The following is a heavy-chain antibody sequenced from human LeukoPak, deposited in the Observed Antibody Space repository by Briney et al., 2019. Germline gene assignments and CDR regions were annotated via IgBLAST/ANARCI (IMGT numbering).Heavy chain of an antibody. CDR1: GGSVSSYY. Sequence: SETLSLTCTVSGGSVSSYYWSWIRQPPGRGLEWIGYLSHSGSSDSNPSLKSRVTVLVDTSKNQFSLKLTSVTAADTAVYYCARARYANAWYAFDIWGQGTMVTVSS. V-gene: IGHV4-59*02. CDR2: LSHSGSS. CDR3: ARARYANAWYAFDI. D-gene: IGHD2-2*01. J-gene: IGHJ3*02.